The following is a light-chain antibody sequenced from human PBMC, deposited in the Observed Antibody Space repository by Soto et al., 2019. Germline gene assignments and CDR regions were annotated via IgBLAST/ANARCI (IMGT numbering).Light chain of an antibody. CDR1: QSVSTN. J-gene: IGKJ5*01. CDR3: QQSSNWPPIN. V-gene: IGKV3-15*01. Sequence: ETVMTQSPATLSVFPVEIATLSCSSSQSVSTNLAWYQHKPGQAPRLLISGASTRATGLPARFSGSGSGTDFTLTIRSLEPEDFAVYYCQQSSNWPPINFGKGTRREIK. CDR2: GAS.